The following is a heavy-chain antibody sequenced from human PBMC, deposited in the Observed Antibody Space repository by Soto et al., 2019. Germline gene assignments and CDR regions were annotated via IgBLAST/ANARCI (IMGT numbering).Heavy chain of an antibody. J-gene: IGHJ4*02. D-gene: IGHD2-2*01. CDR3: ARGIIVVVPAASEVSDRGYFDY. V-gene: IGHV1-2*04. CDR1: GYTFTGYY. CDR2: INPNSGGT. Sequence: GASVKVSCKASGYTFTGYYMHWVRQAPGQGLEWMGWINPNSGGTNYAQKFQGWVTMTRDTSISTAYMELSRLRSDDTAVYYCARGIIVVVPAASEVSDRGYFDYWGQGTLVTVSS.